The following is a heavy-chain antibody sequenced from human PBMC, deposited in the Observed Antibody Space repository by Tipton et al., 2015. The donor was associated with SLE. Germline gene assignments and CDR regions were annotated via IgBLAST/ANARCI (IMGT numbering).Heavy chain of an antibody. V-gene: IGHV3-30*02. CDR1: GFTFSNNN. J-gene: IGHJ6*03. Sequence: GSLRLSCATSGFTFSNNNMHWVRQAPGKGLEWVTFILYDGTDKYYVDSVKGRFTISRDNSKNTLYLQMNSLKPEDTAVYYCARQTNYMDVWGKGTTVTVSS. CDR3: ARQTNYMDV. CDR2: ILYDGTDK.